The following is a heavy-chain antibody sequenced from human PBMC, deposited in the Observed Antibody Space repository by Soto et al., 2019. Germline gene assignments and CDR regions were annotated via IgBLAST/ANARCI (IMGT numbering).Heavy chain of an antibody. D-gene: IGHD1-1*01. V-gene: IGHV4-4*07. J-gene: IGHJ5*02. CDR1: GASLSGYY. CDR2: IYATGST. Sequence: PSETLSLTWNVSGASLSGYYWSRIRHPPGKGLEWIGRIYATGSTDYNPSLKSRITMSVDMSKRQFSLTLRSVTAADTAIYYCVRDGTKNLRDRFDPWGRGILVTV. CDR3: VRDGTKNLRDRFDP.